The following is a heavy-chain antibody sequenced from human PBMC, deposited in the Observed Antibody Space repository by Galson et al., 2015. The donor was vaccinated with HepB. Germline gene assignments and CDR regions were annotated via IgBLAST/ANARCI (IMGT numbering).Heavy chain of an antibody. D-gene: IGHD3-9*01. CDR2: INPSGGST. J-gene: IGHJ4*02. CDR1: GYTFTSYY. Sequence: SVKVSCKASGYTFTSYYMHWVRQAPGQGLEWMGIINPSGGSTSYAQKFQGRVTMTRDTSTSTVYMELSSLRSEDTAVYYCATTDYDILTGIFYWGQGTLVTVSS. CDR3: ATTDYDILTGIFY. V-gene: IGHV1-46*01.